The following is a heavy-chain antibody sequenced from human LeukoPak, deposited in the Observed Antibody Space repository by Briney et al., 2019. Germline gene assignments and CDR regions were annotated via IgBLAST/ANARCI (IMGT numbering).Heavy chain of an antibody. CDR2: IYTSGST. Sequence: SETLSLTCTVSGGSISSGSYYWSWIRQPAGKGLEWIGRIYTSGSTNYNPSLKSRVTISVDTSKNQFSLKLSSVTAADTAVYYCARLGGFLEWEVWGQGTLVTVSS. D-gene: IGHD3-3*01. V-gene: IGHV4-61*02. CDR3: ARLGGFLEWEV. J-gene: IGHJ4*02. CDR1: GGSISSGSYY.